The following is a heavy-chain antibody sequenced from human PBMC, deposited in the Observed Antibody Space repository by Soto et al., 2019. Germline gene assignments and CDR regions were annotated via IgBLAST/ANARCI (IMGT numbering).Heavy chain of an antibody. Sequence: QVQLVQSGAEVKKPGASVKVSCKASGYTFTSYDINWVREASGQGLEWMGWMNPKSGNTGYAQKFQGRVTMTRSNSISTAYMELSSLTSEDTAVYYCARGPPNWGFDSWGQGTLVTVSS. CDR3: ARGPPNWGFDS. CDR2: MNPKSGNT. V-gene: IGHV1-8*01. D-gene: IGHD7-27*01. J-gene: IGHJ4*02. CDR1: GYTFTSYD.